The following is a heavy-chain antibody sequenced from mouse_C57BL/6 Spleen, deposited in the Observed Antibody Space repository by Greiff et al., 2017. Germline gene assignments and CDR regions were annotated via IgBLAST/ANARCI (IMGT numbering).Heavy chain of an antibody. Sequence: VQLQQPGAELVRPGSSVKLSCKASGYTFTSYWMHWVKQRPIQGLEWIGNIDPSDSETPYNQKFKDKATLTLDKSSSTAYMQLSSLTYKDSAVYYCALLYYDARDYWGQGTSVTVSS. CDR2: IDPSDSET. D-gene: IGHD2-1*01. CDR3: ALLYYDARDY. J-gene: IGHJ4*01. CDR1: GYTFTSYW. V-gene: IGHV1-52*01.